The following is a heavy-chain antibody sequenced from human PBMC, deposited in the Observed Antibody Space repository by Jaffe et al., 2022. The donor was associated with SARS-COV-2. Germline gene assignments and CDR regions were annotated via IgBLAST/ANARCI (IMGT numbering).Heavy chain of an antibody. CDR1: GGSFSGYY. CDR3: ARGLGKRSDITMLRGVWGHGAFDI. Sequence: QVQLQQWGAGLLKPSETLSLTCAVYGGSFSGYYWSWIRQPPGKGLEWIGEINRSGSTNYNPSLKSRLTISVDTSKNQFSLKLSSVTAADTAVYYCARGLGKRSDITMLRGVWGHGAFDIWGQGTMVTVSS. CDR2: INRSGST. V-gene: IGHV4-34*02. D-gene: IGHD3-10*01. J-gene: IGHJ3*02.